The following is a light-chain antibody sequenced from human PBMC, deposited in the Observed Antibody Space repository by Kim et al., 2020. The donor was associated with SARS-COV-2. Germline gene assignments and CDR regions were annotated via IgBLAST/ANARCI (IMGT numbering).Light chain of an antibody. Sequence: SSELTQDPAVSVALGQTVRITCQGDSLRISYASWYQQKPGQAPVLVIYGKNNRPSGIPDRFAGSSSGHTASLTITGAQAEDETDYYCNPRDSSGNHFGGGTPLSVL. J-gene: IGLJ2*01. CDR2: GKN. CDR1: SLRISY. CDR3: NPRDSSGNH. V-gene: IGLV3-19*01.